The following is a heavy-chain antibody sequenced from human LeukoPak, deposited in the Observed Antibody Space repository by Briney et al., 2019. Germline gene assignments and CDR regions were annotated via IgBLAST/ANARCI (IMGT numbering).Heavy chain of an antibody. Sequence: GGSLRLSCAASGLTVSSTSMSWVRQAPGKGLEWVSVIYSGGSLYYADSVKGRFTISRDISKNTLFLQMSSLRAEDTAVYYCATFPAYYYDSSGYYPFDYWGQGTLVTVSS. J-gene: IGHJ4*02. D-gene: IGHD3-22*01. CDR1: GLTVSSTS. CDR3: ATFPAYYYDSSGYYPFDY. V-gene: IGHV3-53*01. CDR2: IYSGGSL.